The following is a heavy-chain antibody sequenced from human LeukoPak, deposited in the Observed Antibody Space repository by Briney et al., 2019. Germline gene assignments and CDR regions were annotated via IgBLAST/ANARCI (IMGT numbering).Heavy chain of an antibody. J-gene: IGHJ4*02. CDR2: INPNSGGT. V-gene: IGHV1-2*02. D-gene: IGHD3-9*01. Sequence: ASVKVSCKASGYTFTGYYMHWVRQAPGQGLEWMGWINPNSGGTNYAQKFQGRVTMTRDTSISTAYMELSRLRSDDTAVYYCARFYYDILTGYYYFDYWGQGTPVTVSS. CDR1: GYTFTGYY. CDR3: ARFYYDILTGYYYFDY.